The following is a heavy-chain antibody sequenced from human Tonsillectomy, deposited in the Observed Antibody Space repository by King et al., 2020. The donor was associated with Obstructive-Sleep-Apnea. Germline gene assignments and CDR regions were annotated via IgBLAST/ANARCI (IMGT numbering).Heavy chain of an antibody. J-gene: IGHJ4*02. V-gene: IGHV3-11*01. D-gene: IGHD3-3*01. CDR3: ARLEQRGRYFDS. CDR2: ISSSARSI. Sequence: VQLVESGGGLVKPGGSLRLSCAASGFSFSDYYMSWVRQAPGKGLEWVSYISSSARSIYYAHSVKGRFTISRDTAKSSLYLQMNSLRDDDTAVYYCARLEQRGRYFDSWGQGTLVTVSS. CDR1: GFSFSDYY.